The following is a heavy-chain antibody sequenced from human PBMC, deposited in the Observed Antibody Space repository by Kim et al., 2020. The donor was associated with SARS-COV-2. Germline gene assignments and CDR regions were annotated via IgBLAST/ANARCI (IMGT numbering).Heavy chain of an antibody. J-gene: IGHJ1*01. D-gene: IGHD4-17*01. CDR3: AKETMTTVTTTFQH. Sequence: DSVKGRLTISRDNSKNTLYLQMNSLRAEDTAVYYCAKETMTTVTTTFQHWGQGTLVTVSS. V-gene: IGHV3-23*01.